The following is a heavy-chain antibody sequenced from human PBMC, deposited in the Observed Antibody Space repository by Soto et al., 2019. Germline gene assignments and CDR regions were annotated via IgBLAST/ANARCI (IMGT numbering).Heavy chain of an antibody. CDR1: GYTFTGYA. J-gene: IGHJ4*02. CDR3: ARDLWGSSWPFDY. V-gene: IGHV1-3*01. CDR2: INAVNGNT. Sequence: ASVKVSCKASGYTFTGYAMHWVRQATGQRLEWMGWINAVNGNTKYSQKFQGRVTITRDTSASTVYMELSSLRSEDTAVYYCARDLWGSSWPFDYWGQGTLVTVS. D-gene: IGHD6-13*01.